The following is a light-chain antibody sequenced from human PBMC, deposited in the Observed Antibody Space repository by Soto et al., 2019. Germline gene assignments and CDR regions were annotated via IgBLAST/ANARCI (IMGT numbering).Light chain of an antibody. Sequence: EIVLTQSPGTLSLSPGERATLSCRASQSVSSNYLAWYQQKPGQAPRLLIYGASSRATGIPDRFSGSGSGTDFTLPISRLEPEDFAVYYCQQYGSSPRYTFGQGTKLEIK. J-gene: IGKJ2*01. V-gene: IGKV3-20*01. CDR3: QQYGSSPRYT. CDR1: QSVSSNY. CDR2: GAS.